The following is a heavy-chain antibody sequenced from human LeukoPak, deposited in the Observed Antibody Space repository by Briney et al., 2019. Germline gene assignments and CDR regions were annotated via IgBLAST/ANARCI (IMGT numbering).Heavy chain of an antibody. D-gene: IGHD3-10*01. CDR1: GFTFSNYG. V-gene: IGHV3-23*01. J-gene: IGHJ3*02. CDR2: ITGSADIT. CDR3: AKGLLPLWFGELMDAFDI. Sequence: QAGGSLRLSCAASGFTFSNYGMNWVRQAPGKGLEWVSGITGSADITYYADSVKGRFTISRDNSKNTLYLQINSLRAEDTAVYYCAKGLLPLWFGELMDAFDIWGQGTMVTVSS.